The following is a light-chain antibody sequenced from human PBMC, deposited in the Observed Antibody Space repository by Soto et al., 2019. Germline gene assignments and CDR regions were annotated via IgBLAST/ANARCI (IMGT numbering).Light chain of an antibody. V-gene: IGLV2-14*01. CDR1: SSDVGGYNY. CDR2: DVG. CDR3: SSYTSSSTPVV. J-gene: IGLJ2*01. Sequence: QSALTQPAPVSGSPGQSIPISCIGTSSDVGGYNYVSWYQQHPGKAPKLMIYDVGTRPSGVSNRFSGSKSGNTASLTISGLQAEDEADYYCSSYTSSSTPVVFGGGTQLTVL.